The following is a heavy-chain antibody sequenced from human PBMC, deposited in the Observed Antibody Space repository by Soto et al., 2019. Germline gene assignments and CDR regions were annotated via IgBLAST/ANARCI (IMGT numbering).Heavy chain of an antibody. CDR2: IKQDGSEK. CDR3: AGYCGGDCYSDYYYYGMDV. D-gene: IGHD2-21*02. J-gene: IGHJ6*02. CDR1: GFTFSSYW. V-gene: IGHV3-7*01. Sequence: QSGGSLRLSCAASGFTFSSYWMSWVRQAPGKGLEWVANIKQDGSEKYYVDSVKGRFTISRDNAKNSLYLQMNSLRAEDTAVYYCAGYCGGDCYSDYYYYGMDVWGQGTTVTVSS.